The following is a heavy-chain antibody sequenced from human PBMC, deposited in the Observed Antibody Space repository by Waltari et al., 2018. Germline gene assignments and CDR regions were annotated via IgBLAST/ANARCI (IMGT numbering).Heavy chain of an antibody. V-gene: IGHV5-51*01. D-gene: IGHD6-13*01. J-gene: IGHJ4*02. CDR2: IYPGYSDT. CDR1: GYSFTSYW. CDR3: ARLGDVWGSSWQYYFDY. Sequence: EVQLVQSGAEVKKPGESLKISCKGSGYSFTSYWIGWVRQMPGKGLEWMGIIYPGYSDTRYSPSFQGQVTISADKSISTAYLQWSSLKASDTAMYYCARLGDVWGSSWQYYFDYWGQGTLVTVSS.